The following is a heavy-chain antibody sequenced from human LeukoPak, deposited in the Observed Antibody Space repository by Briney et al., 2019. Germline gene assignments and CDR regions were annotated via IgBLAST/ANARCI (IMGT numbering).Heavy chain of an antibody. CDR2: IYSSGST. J-gene: IGHJ4*02. D-gene: IGHD6-6*01. CDR3: ARAASSIAARYLGYFDY. CDR1: GGSISSYY. V-gene: IGHV4-4*07. Sequence: PSETLSLTCTVSGGSISSYYWSWIRQPAGKGLEWIGRIYSSGSTNYNPSLKSRVTMSVDTSKNQFSLKLSSVTAADTAVYYCARAASSIAARYLGYFDYWGQGTLVTVYS.